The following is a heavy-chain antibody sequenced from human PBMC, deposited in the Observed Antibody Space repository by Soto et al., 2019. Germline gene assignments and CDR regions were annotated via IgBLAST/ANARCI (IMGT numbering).Heavy chain of an antibody. V-gene: IGHV3-74*01. CDR1: GFTFSSYW. D-gene: IGHD6-19*01. CDR2: INSDGSST. J-gene: IGHJ4*02. CDR3: ARDPAPSGWYDY. Sequence: GGSLRLSCAASGFTFSSYWMHWVRQVPGKGLVWVSRINSDGSSTTYADSVKGRFTISRDNAKSTLYLQMNSLRAEDTAVYYCARDPAPSGWYDYWGQGTLVTVSS.